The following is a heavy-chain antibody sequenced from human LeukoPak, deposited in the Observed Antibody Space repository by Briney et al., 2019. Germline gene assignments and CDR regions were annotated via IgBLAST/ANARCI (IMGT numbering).Heavy chain of an antibody. J-gene: IGHJ4*02. CDR3: TTDRRMTTMSTFGY. CDR2: IKSKTDGGTI. D-gene: IGHD5-24*01. CDR1: GFSLSYGW. V-gene: IGHV3-15*01. Sequence: GGPLSLFCGACGFSLSYGWLMWVGQAPGKGLEWVGCIKSKTDGGTIDYAPPVKRRFTISRHDSKNTLYLQMKSLRTEDTAVYYCTTDRRMTTMSTFGYWGQGTLVTDSS.